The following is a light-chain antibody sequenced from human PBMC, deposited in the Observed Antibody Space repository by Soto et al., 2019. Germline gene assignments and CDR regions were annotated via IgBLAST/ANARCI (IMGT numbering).Light chain of an antibody. J-gene: IGKJ2*01. CDR1: QSVSSGY. CDR3: QQYGNSPYT. V-gene: IGKV3-20*01. Sequence: IVLTQSPVTLSLSPGERASLSCRSSQSVSSGYLAWYQQKPGQTPRLLIYSASSRATGIPDRFSGSGSGTDFTLTISRLEPEDFAVYYCQQYGNSPYTFGQGTKVDIK. CDR2: SAS.